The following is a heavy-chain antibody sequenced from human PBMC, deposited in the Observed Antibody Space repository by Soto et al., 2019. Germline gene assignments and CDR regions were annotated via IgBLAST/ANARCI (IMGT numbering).Heavy chain of an antibody. CDR3: AGGDCSGGRCYSDFDF. CDR2: SVPTLGMA. V-gene: IGHV1-69*02. J-gene: IGHJ4*02. Sequence: QVHLVQAGAEVKKPGSSVKVSCKASGDTFTDHTVTWVRLAPGQGLEWMGRSVPTLGMANYAQTFQGRVTITADTATPTAYLELTGLISDDSAVYYCAGGDCSGGRCYSDFDFWGQGTLVTVSS. D-gene: IGHD2-15*01. CDR1: GDTFTDHT.